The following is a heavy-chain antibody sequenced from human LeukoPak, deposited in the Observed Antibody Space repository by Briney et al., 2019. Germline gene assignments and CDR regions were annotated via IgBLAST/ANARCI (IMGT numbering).Heavy chain of an antibody. CDR2: ILYDGSNK. CDR1: GFTFSSYA. J-gene: IGHJ4*02. D-gene: IGHD2-15*01. V-gene: IGHV3-30-3*01. Sequence: PGGSLRLSCAASGFTFSSYAMHWVRQAPGKGLEWVAVILYDGSNKYYADSVKGRFTISRDNSKNTLYLQMNSLRAEDTAVYYCARAIGVVNVYFDYWGQGTLVTVSS. CDR3: ARAIGVVNVYFDY.